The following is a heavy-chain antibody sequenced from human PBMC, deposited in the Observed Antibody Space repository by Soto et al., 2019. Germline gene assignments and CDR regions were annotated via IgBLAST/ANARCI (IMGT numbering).Heavy chain of an antibody. D-gene: IGHD3-22*01. CDR1: GFTFSSYA. Sequence: PGGSLRLSCAASGFTFSSYAMSWVRQAPGKGLEWVSAISGSGGSTYYADSVKGRFTISRDNSKNTLYLQMNSLRAEDTAVYYCAKSRASAHSNKYDSSGYSLYYWGQGTLVTVSS. CDR3: AKSRASAHSNKYDSSGYSLYY. CDR2: ISGSGGST. J-gene: IGHJ4*02. V-gene: IGHV3-23*01.